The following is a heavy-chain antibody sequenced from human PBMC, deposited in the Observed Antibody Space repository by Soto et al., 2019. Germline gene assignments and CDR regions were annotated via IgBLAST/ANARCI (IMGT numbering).Heavy chain of an antibody. CDR2: IIPIFGTA. Sequence: SVKVSCKASGGTFSSYAISWVRQAPGQGLEWMGGIIPIFGTANYAQKFHGRVTITADESTSTAYMELSSLRSEDTAVYYCARDFAAAGTFDYWGQGTLVTVSS. V-gene: IGHV1-69*13. CDR1: GGTFSSYA. CDR3: ARDFAAAGTFDY. J-gene: IGHJ4*02. D-gene: IGHD6-13*01.